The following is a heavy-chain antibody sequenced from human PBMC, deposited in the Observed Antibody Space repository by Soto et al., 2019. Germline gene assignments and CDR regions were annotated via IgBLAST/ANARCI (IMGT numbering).Heavy chain of an antibody. CDR2: FNPSGDAT. V-gene: IGHV1-46*01. D-gene: IGHD3-10*01. CDR3: ARRGMSKIGFDT. J-gene: IGHJ3*02. CDR1: GYIFSNYY. Sequence: QVHLVQSGAEVKKPGTSVKVSCKASGYIFSNYYMHWVRQAPGQGLEWMGVFNPSGDATHYAQSFQGRVSVTRDTSTSTVYMDLSTLTSEDTAVYYCARRGMSKIGFDTWGQGTMVTVSS.